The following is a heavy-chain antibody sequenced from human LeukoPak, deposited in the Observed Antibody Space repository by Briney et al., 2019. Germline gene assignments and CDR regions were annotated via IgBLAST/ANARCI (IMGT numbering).Heavy chain of an antibody. D-gene: IGHD3-22*01. V-gene: IGHV3-23*01. CDR3: AKDLSPYYERLINEY. CDR2: ISSSGANT. CDR1: GFTFSSYS. J-gene: IGHJ4*02. Sequence: PGGSLRLSCAASGFTFSSYSMNWVRQAPGKGLEWVSTISSSGANTYYADSVKGRFTISRDNPNNTLHLQMSSLRAEDTAIYYCAKDLSPYYERLINEYWGQGTLVTVSS.